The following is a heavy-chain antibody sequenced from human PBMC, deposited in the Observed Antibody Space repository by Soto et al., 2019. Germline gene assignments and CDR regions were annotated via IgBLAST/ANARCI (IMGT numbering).Heavy chain of an antibody. V-gene: IGHV3-30-3*01. J-gene: IGHJ4*02. Sequence: LRLSCAASGFSFSISPMHWVRQAPGKGPEWVALISYDGTNKFYADSVKGRFTISRDNSKSTLYLQVDSLRPEDAAVYYCARDPKTSGGQHWAFNYFDSWGQGTLVTVSS. D-gene: IGHD7-27*01. CDR1: GFSFSISP. CDR3: ARDPKTSGGQHWAFNYFDS. CDR2: ISYDGTNK.